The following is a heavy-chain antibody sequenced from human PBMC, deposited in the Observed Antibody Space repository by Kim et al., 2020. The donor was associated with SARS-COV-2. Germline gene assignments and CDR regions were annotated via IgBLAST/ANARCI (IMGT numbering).Heavy chain of an antibody. CDR3: ARGNGIAAAGTFNWFDP. J-gene: IGHJ5*02. CDR2: INHSGST. V-gene: IGHV4-34*01. D-gene: IGHD6-13*01. CDR1: GGSFSGYY. Sequence: SETLSLTCAVYGGSFSGYYWSWIRQPPWKGLEWIGEINHSGSTNYNPSLKSRVTISVDTSKNQFSLKLSSVTAADTAVYYCARGNGIAAAGTFNWFDPWGQGTLVTVSS.